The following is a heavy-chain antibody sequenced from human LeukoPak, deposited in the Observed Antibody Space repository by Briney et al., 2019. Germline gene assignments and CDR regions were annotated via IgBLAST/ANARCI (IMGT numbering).Heavy chain of an antibody. CDR3: AKDPIVVVPAAIGFDP. CDR2: ISSSGSTI. J-gene: IGHJ5*02. V-gene: IGHV3-48*03. D-gene: IGHD2-2*01. CDR1: GFTFSSYE. Sequence: GGSLRLSCAASGFTFSSYEMNWVRQAPGKGLEWVSYISSSGSTIYYADSMKGRFTISRDNSKNTLYLQMNSLRAEDTAVYYCAKDPIVVVPAAIGFDPWGQGTLVTVSS.